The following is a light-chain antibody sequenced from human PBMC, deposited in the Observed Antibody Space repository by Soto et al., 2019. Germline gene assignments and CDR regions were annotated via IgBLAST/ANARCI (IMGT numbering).Light chain of an antibody. CDR2: EVT. Sequence: QSALTQPPSASGSPGQSVTISCTGTSSDVGGYNYVSWHQQHPGKAPKLIIYEVTSRPSGVSNRFSGSKSDNTASLTISGLQAEDEAYYYCSSYTSINTQLFGGGTKLTVL. J-gene: IGLJ3*02. V-gene: IGLV2-14*01. CDR3: SSYTSINTQL. CDR1: SSDVGGYNY.